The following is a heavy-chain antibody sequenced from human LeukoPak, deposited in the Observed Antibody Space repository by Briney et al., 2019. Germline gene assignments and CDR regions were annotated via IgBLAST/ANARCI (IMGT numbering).Heavy chain of an antibody. CDR3: ARGPMYSTSYYAPDY. J-gene: IGHJ4*02. CDR2: ISAYSGNT. Sequence: ASVKVSCKASGYGFSSYGISWVRQAPGQGLERMGWISAYSGNTKYAQKFQGRVTMTTDTSTGTAYIELRSLRSDDTAVYYCARGPMYSTSYYAPDYWGQGTPVTVSS. D-gene: IGHD6-13*01. CDR1: GYGFSSYG. V-gene: IGHV1-18*01.